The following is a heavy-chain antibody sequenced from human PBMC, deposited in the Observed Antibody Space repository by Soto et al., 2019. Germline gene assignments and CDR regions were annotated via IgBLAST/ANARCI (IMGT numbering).Heavy chain of an antibody. J-gene: IGHJ4*02. D-gene: IGHD3-22*01. Sequence: PSETLSLTCTVSDGSISSYYWSWIRQPPGKGLEWIGYIYYSGSTNYNPSLKSRVTISVDTSKNQFSLKLSSVTAADTAVYYCASGWDYYDSSGYYYGLDYWGQGTLVTVSS. CDR1: DGSISSYY. V-gene: IGHV4-59*01. CDR2: IYYSGST. CDR3: ASGWDYYDSSGYYYGLDY.